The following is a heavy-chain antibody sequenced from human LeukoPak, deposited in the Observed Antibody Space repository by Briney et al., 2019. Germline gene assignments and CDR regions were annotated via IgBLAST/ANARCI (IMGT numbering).Heavy chain of an antibody. J-gene: IGHJ6*03. CDR2: ISYDGGNK. CDR3: ARDPTSSSWTYYYYYYMDV. CDR1: GFTFSSYA. Sequence: PGRSLRLSCAASGFTFSSYAMHWVRQAPGKGLEWVAVISYDGGNKYYADSVKRRFTISRDNSKNTLYLQMNSLRAEDTAVYYCARDPTSSSWTYYYYYYMDVWGKGTTVTVSS. D-gene: IGHD6-13*01. V-gene: IGHV3-30*04.